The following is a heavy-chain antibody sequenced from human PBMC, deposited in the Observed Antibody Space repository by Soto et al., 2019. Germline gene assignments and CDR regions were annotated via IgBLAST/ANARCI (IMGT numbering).Heavy chain of an antibody. CDR1: GFTFSSYG. J-gene: IGHJ6*03. D-gene: IGHD5-18*01. CDR2: IWYDGSNK. CDR3: ARVGYTAMVTMYYYYYMDV. Sequence: GGSLRLSCAASGFTFSSYGMHWVRQAPGKGLEWVAVIWYDGSNKYYADSVKGRFTISRDNSKNTLYLQMNSLRAEDTAVYYCARVGYTAMVTMYYYYYMDVWGKGTTVTVSS. V-gene: IGHV3-33*01.